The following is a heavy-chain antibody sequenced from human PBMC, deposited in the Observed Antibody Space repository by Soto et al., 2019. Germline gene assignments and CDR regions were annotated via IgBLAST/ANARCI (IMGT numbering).Heavy chain of an antibody. D-gene: IGHD3-16*01. CDR2: IYYSGST. CDR1: GGSISSGGYY. CDR3: ARAPVGYFDY. Sequence: SETLSLTCTVSGGSISSGGYYWSWIRQHPGKGLEWIGYIYYSGSTYYNPSLKSRVTISVDTSKNQFSLKLSSVTAAGTAVYYCARAPVGYFDYWGQGTLVTVS. J-gene: IGHJ4*02. V-gene: IGHV4-31*03.